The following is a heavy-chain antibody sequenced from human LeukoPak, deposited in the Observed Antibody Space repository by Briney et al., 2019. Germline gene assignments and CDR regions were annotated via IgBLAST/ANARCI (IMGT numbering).Heavy chain of an antibody. D-gene: IGHD1-26*01. J-gene: IGHJ3*02. V-gene: IGHV1-69*13. CDR3: AGGTELLSAFDI. Sequence: SVKVSCKASARAFSSYAIRWVRQAPGQGLEWMGGIIPIFGTANYAQKFQGRVTITADESTSTAYMELSSLRSEDTAVYYCAGGTELLSAFDIWGQGTMVTVSS. CDR1: ARAFSSYA. CDR2: IIPIFGTA.